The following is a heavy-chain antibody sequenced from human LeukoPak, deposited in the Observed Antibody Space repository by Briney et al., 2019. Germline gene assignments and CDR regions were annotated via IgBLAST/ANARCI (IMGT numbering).Heavy chain of an antibody. J-gene: IGHJ6*02. CDR2: ISWNSGSI. V-gene: IGHV3-9*01. Sequence: PGSSLRLSCAASGFTFDDYAMHWVRQAPGKGLEWVSGISWNSGSIGYADSVKGRFTISRDNAKNSLYLQMNCLRAEDTALYYCAKEDYYATSGMDVWGQGTTVTVSS. CDR3: AKEDYYATSGMDV. D-gene: IGHD3-10*01. CDR1: GFTFDDYA.